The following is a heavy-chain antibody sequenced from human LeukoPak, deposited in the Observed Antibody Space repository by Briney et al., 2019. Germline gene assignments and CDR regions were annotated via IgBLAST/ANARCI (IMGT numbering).Heavy chain of an antibody. V-gene: IGHV4-39*01. D-gene: IGHD6-13*01. J-gene: IGHJ4*02. CDR3: ARLSIAAKDFDY. CDR1: GGSISSSDYY. Sequence: SETLSLTCTVSGGSISSSDYYWGWFRQPPGKGLEWIGSIYYSGSTYYNPSLKSRVTISVDTSKNQFSLKLSSVTAADTAVYYCARLSIAAKDFDYWGQGTLVTVSS. CDR2: IYYSGST.